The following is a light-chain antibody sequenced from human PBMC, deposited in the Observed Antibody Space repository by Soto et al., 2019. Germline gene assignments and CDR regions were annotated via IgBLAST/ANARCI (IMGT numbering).Light chain of an antibody. Sequence: EIVMTQSPATLSVSPGERATLSCRASQSVSSNLAWYQQKPGQAPRLLIYDASTRATDIPARFSGSGSGTEFTLTIGSLQFEDSAIYYGQQYNDWPRYTFGQGTKLDIK. J-gene: IGKJ2*01. CDR3: QQYNDWPRYT. CDR1: QSVSSN. CDR2: DAS. V-gene: IGKV3D-15*01.